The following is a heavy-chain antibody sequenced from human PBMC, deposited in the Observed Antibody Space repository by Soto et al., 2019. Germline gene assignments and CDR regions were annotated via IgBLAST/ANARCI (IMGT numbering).Heavy chain of an antibody. D-gene: IGHD6-13*01. J-gene: IGHJ6*02. CDR1: GYTFTSYA. Sequence: GASVKVSCKASGYTFTSYAMHWVRQAPGQGLEWMGWINPNSGGTNYAQKFQGWVTMTRDTSISTAYMELSRLRSDDTAVYYCARSIAAADSSDYYYYYGMDVWGQGTTVTVS. V-gene: IGHV1-2*04. CDR3: ARSIAAADSSDYYYYYGMDV. CDR2: INPNSGGT.